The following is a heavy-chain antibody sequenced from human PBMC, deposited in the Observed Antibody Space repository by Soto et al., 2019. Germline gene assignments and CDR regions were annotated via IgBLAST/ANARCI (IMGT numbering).Heavy chain of an antibody. CDR1: GFTFSNYG. D-gene: IGHD3-3*01. CDR3: AKDIPPEIDDFWHGMDV. CDR2: ISYGGARK. V-gene: IGHV3-30*18. Sequence: QVQLVESGGGVVQPGRSLRLACGASGFTFSNYGMYWVRQAPGKGLEWVAVISYGGARKYYADSVKGRFTISRDNSKNALYLKMTSLRDEDTAVYYCAKDIPPEIDDFWHGMDVWGQGTTVTVSS. J-gene: IGHJ6*02.